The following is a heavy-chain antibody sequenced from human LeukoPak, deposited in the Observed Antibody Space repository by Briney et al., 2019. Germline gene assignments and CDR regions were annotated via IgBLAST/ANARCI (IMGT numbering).Heavy chain of an antibody. D-gene: IGHD2-8*02. J-gene: IGHJ6*03. CDR1: GFTFSSYA. V-gene: IGHV3-30-3*01. Sequence: GGSLRLSCAASGFTFSSYAMHWVRQAPGKGLEWVAVISYDGSNKYYADSVKGRFTISRDNSKNTLYLQMNSLRAEDTAVYYCARPGRDLLVYQYMDVWGKGTTVTVSS. CDR2: ISYDGSNK. CDR3: ARPGRDLLVYQYMDV.